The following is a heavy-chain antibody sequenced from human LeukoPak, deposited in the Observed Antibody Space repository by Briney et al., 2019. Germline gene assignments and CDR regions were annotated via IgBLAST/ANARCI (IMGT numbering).Heavy chain of an antibody. Sequence: GGSLRLSCAASGFTFSNYIMNWVRQAPGKGLEWVSSISSSSSYIYYADSVKGRFAISRDNAKNSLYLQMNSLGAEDTAVYYCAKWVGGYKIFDYWGQGTLVTVSS. D-gene: IGHD5-24*01. J-gene: IGHJ4*02. V-gene: IGHV3-21*01. CDR2: ISSSSSYI. CDR3: AKWVGGYKIFDY. CDR1: GFTFSNYI.